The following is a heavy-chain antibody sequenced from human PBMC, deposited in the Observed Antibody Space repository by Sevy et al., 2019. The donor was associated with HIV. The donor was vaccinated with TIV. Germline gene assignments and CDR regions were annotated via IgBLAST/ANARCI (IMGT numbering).Heavy chain of an antibody. Sequence: GGSLRLSCAASGFTFSSYGMHWVRQAPRKGLEWVAFIRYDRSNKYYADSVKGRFTISRDNSKNTLYLQMNSLRAEDTAVYYCASAFHIVVVPAAYYYYYGMDVWGQGTTVTVSS. CDR1: GFTFSSYG. CDR3: ASAFHIVVVPAAYYYYYGMDV. D-gene: IGHD2-2*01. J-gene: IGHJ6*02. V-gene: IGHV3-30*02. CDR2: IRYDRSNK.